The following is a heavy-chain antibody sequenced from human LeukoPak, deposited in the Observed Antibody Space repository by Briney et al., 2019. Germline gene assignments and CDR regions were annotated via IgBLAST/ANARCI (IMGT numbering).Heavy chain of an antibody. V-gene: IGHV4-59*08. CDR3: ARLRGSTRGGWFDP. Sequence: SETLSLTCTVSGGSISSYFWTWIRQPPGKGLEWIGYIYYSGSTNYNPSLKSRVTISVDTSKNQFSLNLSSVTAADTAIYYCARLRGSTRGGWFDPWGQGILVTVSS. CDR1: GGSISSYF. D-gene: IGHD3-10*01. J-gene: IGHJ5*02. CDR2: IYYSGST.